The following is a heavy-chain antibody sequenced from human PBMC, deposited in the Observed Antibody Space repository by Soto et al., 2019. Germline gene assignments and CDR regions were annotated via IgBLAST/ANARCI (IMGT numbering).Heavy chain of an antibody. Sequence: SGGSISSSSYYWGWIRQPPGRGLEWIGSIYYSGSTYYNPSLKSRVTISVDTSKNQFSLKLSSVTAADTAVYYCASGGAGDFWSGYYYYYYGMDVWGQGTTVTVSS. CDR1: GGSISSSSYY. J-gene: IGHJ6*02. D-gene: IGHD3-3*01. CDR2: IYYSGST. CDR3: ASGGAGDFWSGYYYYYYGMDV. V-gene: IGHV4-39*01.